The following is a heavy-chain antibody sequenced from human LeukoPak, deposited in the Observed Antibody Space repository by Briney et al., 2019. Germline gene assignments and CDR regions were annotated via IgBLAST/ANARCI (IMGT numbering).Heavy chain of an antibody. Sequence: SETLSLTCTVSGGSISSYYWSWIRQPPGKGLEWIGYIYYSGSTNYNPSLKSRATISVDTSKNQFSLKLSSVTAADTAVYYCARVGTYYYGSGPSGCFDPWGQGTLVTVSS. J-gene: IGHJ5*02. CDR1: GGSISSYY. V-gene: IGHV4-59*01. D-gene: IGHD3-10*01. CDR3: ARVGTYYYGSGPSGCFDP. CDR2: IYYSGST.